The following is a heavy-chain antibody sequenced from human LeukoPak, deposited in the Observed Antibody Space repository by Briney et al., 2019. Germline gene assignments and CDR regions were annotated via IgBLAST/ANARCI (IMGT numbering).Heavy chain of an antibody. V-gene: IGHV1-2*02. CDR3: ARGTVAEPTYYYDSSGYYY. Sequence: ASVKVSCKASGGTFSSYASSWVRQAPGQGLEWMGWINPNSGGTNYAQKFQGRVTMTRDTSISTAYMELSRLRSDDTAVYYCARGTVAEPTYYYDSSGYYYWGQGTLVTVSS. D-gene: IGHD3-22*01. CDR1: GGTFSSYA. CDR2: INPNSGGT. J-gene: IGHJ4*02.